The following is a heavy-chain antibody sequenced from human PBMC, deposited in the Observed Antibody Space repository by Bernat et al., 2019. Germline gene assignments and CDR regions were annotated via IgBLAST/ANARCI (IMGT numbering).Heavy chain of an antibody. V-gene: IGHV3-23*01. CDR2: ISGSGGST. J-gene: IGHJ3*02. D-gene: IGHD6-13*01. CDR3: AKDRRSTWLSPLYNDAFEI. Sequence: EVQLLESGGGLVHPGGSLRLSCVASGFTFSSYAMSWVRQAPGKGLEWVSTISGSGGSTYYADSVKGRFTISKDTSKNTLCLQMNSLRVEDTAIYNCAKDRRSTWLSPLYNDAFEIWGQGTIVSVSS. CDR1: GFTFSSYA.